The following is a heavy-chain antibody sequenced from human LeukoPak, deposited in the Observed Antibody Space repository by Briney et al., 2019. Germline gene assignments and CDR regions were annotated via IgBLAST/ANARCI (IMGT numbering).Heavy chain of an antibody. Sequence: GGSLRLSCAASGFTFSSYWMSWVRQAPGRGLEWVANIKQDGSEKYYVDSVKGRLTISRDNAKNSLYLQMNSLRAEDAALYYCARGLATAAAYWGQGTLVTVSS. D-gene: IGHD6-13*01. CDR3: ARGLATAAAY. CDR2: IKQDGSEK. V-gene: IGHV3-7*01. CDR1: GFTFSSYW. J-gene: IGHJ4*02.